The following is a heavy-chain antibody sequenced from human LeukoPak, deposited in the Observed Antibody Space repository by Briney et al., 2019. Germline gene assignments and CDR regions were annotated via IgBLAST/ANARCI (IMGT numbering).Heavy chain of an antibody. CDR3: ARAAPRSWFDP. V-gene: IGHV1-18*01. J-gene: IGHJ5*02. CDR1: GYSFTSYG. CDR2: ISAYNGNT. Sequence: GESLKISCKGSGYSFTSYGISWVRQAPGQGLEWMGWISAYNGNTNYAQKLQGRVTMTTDTSTSTAYMELRSLRSDDTAVYYCARAAPRSWFDPWGQGTLVTVSS.